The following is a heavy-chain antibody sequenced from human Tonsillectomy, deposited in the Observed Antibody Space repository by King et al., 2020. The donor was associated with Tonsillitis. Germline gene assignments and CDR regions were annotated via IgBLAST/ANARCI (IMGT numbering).Heavy chain of an antibody. D-gene: IGHD6-13*01. Sequence: QLVQSEAEVKKPGASVKVSCKTSGYTFTNYGITWVRQAPGQGLEWMGWISGYNGNTNYAQNLQGRVTMTTDTSTSTAYTELKSLRSEDTAVYYCASDELGSNRRTPFDYWGQGTLVIVSS. CDR1: GYTFTNYG. V-gene: IGHV1-18*04. CDR2: ISGYNGNT. J-gene: IGHJ4*02. CDR3: ASDELGSNRRTPFDY.